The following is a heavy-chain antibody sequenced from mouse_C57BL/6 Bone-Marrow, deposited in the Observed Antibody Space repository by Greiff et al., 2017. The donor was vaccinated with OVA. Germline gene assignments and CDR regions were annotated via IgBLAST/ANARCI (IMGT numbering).Heavy chain of an antibody. CDR2: IYPGDGDT. D-gene: IGHD1-1*01. J-gene: IGHJ2*01. Sequence: VKVVESGPELVKPGASVKISCKASGYAFSSSWMNWVKQRPGKGLEWIGRIYPGDGDTNYNGKFKGKATLTADKSSSTAHMQLSSLTSEDSAVYFCARSYYGSDYWGQGTTLTVSS. CDR3: ARSYYGSDY. V-gene: IGHV1-82*01. CDR1: GYAFSSSW.